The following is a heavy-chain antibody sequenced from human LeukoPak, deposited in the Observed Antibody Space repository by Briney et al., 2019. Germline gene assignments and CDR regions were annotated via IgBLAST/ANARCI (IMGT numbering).Heavy chain of an antibody. J-gene: IGHJ1*01. D-gene: IGHD3-10*01. CDR1: GYTFTSYG. CDR2: IIPIFGTA. CDR3: AKGLPEFGELSEYFQH. V-gene: IGHV1-69*05. Sequence: ASVKVSCKASGYTFTSYGISWVRQAPGQGLEWMGGIIPIFGTANYAQKFQGRVTITTDESTSTAYMELSSLRSEDTAVYYCAKGLPEFGELSEYFQHWGQGTLVTVSS.